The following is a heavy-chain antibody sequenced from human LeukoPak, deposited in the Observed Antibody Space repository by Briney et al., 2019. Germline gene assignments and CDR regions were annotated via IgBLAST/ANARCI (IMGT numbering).Heavy chain of an antibody. V-gene: IGHV3-9*01. J-gene: IGHJ4*02. Sequence: GGSLRLSCAASGFTFDDYAMHWVRQAPGKGLEWVSGISWNSGSIGYADSVKGRFTISRDNAKNSLYLQMSSLRAEDTALYYCAKDFGSYGGNCNFDYWGQGTLVTVSS. CDR1: GFTFDDYA. D-gene: IGHD4-23*01. CDR3: AKDFGSYGGNCNFDY. CDR2: ISWNSGSI.